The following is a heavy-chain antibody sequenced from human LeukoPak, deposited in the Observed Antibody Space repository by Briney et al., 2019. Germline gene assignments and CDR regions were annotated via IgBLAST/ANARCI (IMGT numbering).Heavy chain of an antibody. CDR3: ARVGIYDSSGYWWFDP. CDR2: IIPIFGTA. CDR1: GGTFSNYA. D-gene: IGHD3-22*01. Sequence: SVKVSCKASGGTFSNYAISWVRQAPGQGLEWMGGIIPIFGTANYAQKFRGRVTITADKSTRTAYMELSSLRSEDTAVYYCARVGIYDSSGYWWFDPWGQGTLVTVSS. J-gene: IGHJ5*02. V-gene: IGHV1-69*06.